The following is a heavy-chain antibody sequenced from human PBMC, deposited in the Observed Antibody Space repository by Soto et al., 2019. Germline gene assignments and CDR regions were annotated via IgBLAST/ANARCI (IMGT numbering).Heavy chain of an antibody. Sequence: QVQLVQSGAEVKKPGSSVKVSCKASGGTFRSYAISWVRQAPGHGIEWMGGNIPIFGTANYAQKFKGRVTITADESTSTAYMELSRLRSEDTAVYYCAIERVGGTFDYWGQGTLVTVSS. V-gene: IGHV1-69*01. J-gene: IGHJ4*02. CDR3: AIERVGGTFDY. D-gene: IGHD6-19*01. CDR2: NIPIFGTA. CDR1: GGTFRSYA.